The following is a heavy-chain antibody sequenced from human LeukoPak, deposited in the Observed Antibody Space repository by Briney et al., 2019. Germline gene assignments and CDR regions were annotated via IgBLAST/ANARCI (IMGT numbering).Heavy chain of an antibody. CDR1: GYTFTSYD. Sequence: ASVKVSCKASGYTFTSYDINWVRQATGQGLEWMGWMNPNSGNTGYAQKFQGRVTITRNTSISTAYMELSSLRSEDTAVYYCARGGYHAYYLDYWGQGSLVTVSS. V-gene: IGHV1-8*01. CDR3: ARGGYHAYYLDY. D-gene: IGHD5-18*01. J-gene: IGHJ4*02. CDR2: MNPNSGNT.